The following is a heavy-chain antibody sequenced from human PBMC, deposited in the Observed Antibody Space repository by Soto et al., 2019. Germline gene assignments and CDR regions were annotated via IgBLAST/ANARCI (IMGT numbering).Heavy chain of an antibody. CDR1: GGSISSGGYY. V-gene: IGHV4-31*01. Sequence: QVQLQESGPGLVKPSQTLSLTCTVSGGSISSGGYYWSWIRQHPGKGLEWIGYIYYSGSTYYDPSLKSQVTISVDTSKAQFSHKLSSVTAADTAVYCCARSGYSYGPNPLLYWGQGTLVTVSS. J-gene: IGHJ4*02. D-gene: IGHD5-18*01. CDR2: IYYSGST. CDR3: ARSGYSYGPNPLLY.